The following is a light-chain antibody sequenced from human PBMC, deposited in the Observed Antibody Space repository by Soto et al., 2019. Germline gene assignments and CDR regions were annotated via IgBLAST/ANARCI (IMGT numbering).Light chain of an antibody. Sequence: QSVLTQPASVSGSPGQSITISCIGTSSDVANYNLVSWYQQHPGKAPKLMIYEGSKRPSGVSNRFSGSKSGNTASLAIFGLQAEDEADYYCCSYAGSNTWVFGEGTKLTVL. CDR2: EGS. CDR1: SSDVANYNL. V-gene: IGLV2-23*01. CDR3: CSYAGSNTWV. J-gene: IGLJ3*02.